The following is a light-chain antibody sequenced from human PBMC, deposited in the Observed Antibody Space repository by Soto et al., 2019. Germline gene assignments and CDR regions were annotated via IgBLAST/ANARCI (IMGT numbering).Light chain of an antibody. CDR1: QSVDTC. CDR3: HQYYRYPWT. Sequence: DIQMTQSPSTLSASVGDRVTITCRASQSVDTCLAWYQQKPRKAPHLLIYKASSLEAGVPSRFSGSGSVTPFTLTSSSRQPDDFVTYYCHQYYRYPWTFGQGTKVEIK. CDR2: KAS. J-gene: IGKJ1*01. V-gene: IGKV1-5*03.